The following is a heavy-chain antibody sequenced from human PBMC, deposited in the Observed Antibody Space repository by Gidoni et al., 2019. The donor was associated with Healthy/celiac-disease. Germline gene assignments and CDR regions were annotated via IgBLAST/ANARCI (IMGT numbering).Heavy chain of an antibody. CDR3: GGAAAGSPYFDD. D-gene: IGHD6-13*01. J-gene: IGHJ4*02. CDR2: IRGSGGST. V-gene: IGHV3-23*04. CDR1: GFTFSSYA. Sequence: EVQLVESGGGLLQPGGYLRLSCADSGFTFSSYAMSVVRQAPGKGPEVVSAIRGSGGSTYYSDSVKGRFTISRDNSKNTLYLQMNSLRAEDTAGYYCGGAAAGSPYFDDWGQGTLVTVSS.